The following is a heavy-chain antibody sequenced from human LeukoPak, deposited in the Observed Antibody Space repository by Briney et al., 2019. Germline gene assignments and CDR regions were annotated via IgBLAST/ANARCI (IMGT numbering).Heavy chain of an antibody. D-gene: IGHD3-10*01. CDR2: IRYDGSNK. CDR3: AKDQYYYGSGSPLDY. J-gene: IGHJ4*02. Sequence: GGSLRLSCAASGFTFSSYGMHWVRQAPGKGLEWVAFIRYDGSNKYYADSVKGRFTISRDNSKNTLYLQMNSLRAEDTAVYYCAKDQYYYGSGSPLDYWGQGTLVTVSS. V-gene: IGHV3-30*02. CDR1: GFTFSSYG.